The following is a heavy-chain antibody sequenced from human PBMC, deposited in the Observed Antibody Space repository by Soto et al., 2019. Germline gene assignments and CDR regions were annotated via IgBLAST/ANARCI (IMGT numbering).Heavy chain of an antibody. Sequence: EVQLLESGGGLVQPWGTLRLSCVVSGFTFTSYAMNWVRQAPWKGLARVSSMSVSGDVTYHADSVKGRFTNSRDNSKSTLFLVMNSLRADDTAVYYWAKGYSCSPLSHLDFWGQGTLVTVSS. CDR2: MSVSGDVT. D-gene: IGHD2-15*01. CDR3: AKGYSCSPLSHLDF. CDR1: GFTFTSYA. V-gene: IGHV3-23*01. J-gene: IGHJ4*02.